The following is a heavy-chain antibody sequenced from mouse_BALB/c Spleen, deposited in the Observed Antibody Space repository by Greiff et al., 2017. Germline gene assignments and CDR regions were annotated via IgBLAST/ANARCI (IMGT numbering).Heavy chain of an antibody. Sequence: QVQLKQPGAELVKPGTSVKLSCKASGYNFTSYWINWVKLRPGQGLEWIGDIYPGSGSTNYNEKFKSKATLTVDTSSSTAYMQLSSLASEDSALYYCARTSHYYGYNGDYWGQGTTLTVSS. CDR3: ARTSHYYGYNGDY. CDR1: GYNFTSYW. V-gene: IGHV1-55*01. D-gene: IGHD1-2*01. J-gene: IGHJ2*01. CDR2: IYPGSGST.